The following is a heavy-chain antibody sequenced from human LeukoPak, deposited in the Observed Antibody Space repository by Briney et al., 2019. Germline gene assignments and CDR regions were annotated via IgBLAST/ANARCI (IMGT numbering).Heavy chain of an antibody. D-gene: IGHD3-10*01. Sequence: GESLKISCKGSGYSFSSYWIGWVSQMPGKGLEWIGIMYPGDSDIRYSPTFQGQVTISADKSINTAYLQWSSLKASDTAIYYCARRGMILTVDHWGQGTLVTVSS. CDR1: GYSFSSYW. CDR2: MYPGDSDI. V-gene: IGHV5-51*01. CDR3: ARRGMILTVDH. J-gene: IGHJ4*02.